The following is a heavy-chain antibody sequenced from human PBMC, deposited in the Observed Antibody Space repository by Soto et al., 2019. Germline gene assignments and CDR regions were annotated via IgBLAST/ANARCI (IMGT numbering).Heavy chain of an antibody. V-gene: IGHV3-15*01. CDR1: GFTFSNAW. D-gene: IGHD3-10*01. Sequence: GGSLRLSCAASGFTFSNAWMSWVRQAPGKGLEWVGRIKSKTDGGTTDYAAPVKGRFTISRDDSKNMLYLQMNSLKTEDTAVYYCTTDHPLWFGESLSYGMDVWGQGTTVTVS. J-gene: IGHJ6*02. CDR3: TTDHPLWFGESLSYGMDV. CDR2: IKSKTDGGTT.